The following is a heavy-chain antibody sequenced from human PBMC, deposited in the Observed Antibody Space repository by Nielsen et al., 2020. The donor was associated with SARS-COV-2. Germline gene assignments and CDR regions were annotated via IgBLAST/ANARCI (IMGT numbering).Heavy chain of an antibody. D-gene: IGHD2-15*01. CDR1: GFTFSSYS. Sequence: GGSLRLSCAASGFTFSSYSMNWVRQAPGKGLEWVSSISSSSSTIYYADSVKGRFTISRDNAKNSLYLQMNSLRAEDTAVYYCARDLLAEIYYYYGMDVWGQGTTVTVSS. CDR2: ISSSSSTI. J-gene: IGHJ6*02. CDR3: ARDLLAEIYYYYGMDV. V-gene: IGHV3-48*01.